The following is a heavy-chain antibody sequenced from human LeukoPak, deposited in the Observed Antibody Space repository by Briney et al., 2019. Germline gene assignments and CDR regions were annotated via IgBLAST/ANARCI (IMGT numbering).Heavy chain of an antibody. V-gene: IGHV4-34*01. CDR3: ARGVEPRNYYYYMDV. J-gene: IGHJ6*03. D-gene: IGHD1-1*01. CDR2: INHSGST. CDR1: GGSFSGYY. Sequence: PETLSLTCAVYGGSFSGYYWSWIRQPPGKGLEWIGEINHSGSTNHNPSLKSRVTISVDTSKNQFSLKLSSVTAADTAVYYCARGVEPRNYYYYMDVWGKGTTVTVSS.